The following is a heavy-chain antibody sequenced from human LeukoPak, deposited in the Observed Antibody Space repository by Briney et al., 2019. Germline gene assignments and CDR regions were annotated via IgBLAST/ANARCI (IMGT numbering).Heavy chain of an antibody. D-gene: IGHD1-26*01. CDR3: ARASIVGATVFDY. CDR2: ISAYNGNK. J-gene: IGHJ4*02. Sequence: ASVKVSFKSSGYTFTSYGISWVRQAPGQGLEWMGWISAYNGNKNYAQKLQGRVTMTTDTSTSTAYMELRSLRSDDTAVYYCARASIVGATVFDYWGQGTLVSVSS. V-gene: IGHV1-18*01. CDR1: GYTFTSYG.